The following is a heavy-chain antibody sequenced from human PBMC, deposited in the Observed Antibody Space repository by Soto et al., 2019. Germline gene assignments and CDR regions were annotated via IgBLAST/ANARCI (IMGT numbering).Heavy chain of an antibody. D-gene: IGHD1-26*01. CDR2: ISYDGSNK. CDR3: ARDLGPGVGATTSEYFQH. J-gene: IGHJ1*01. V-gene: IGHV3-30-3*01. Sequence: QVQLVESGGGVVQPGRSLRLSCAASGFTFSSYAMHWVRQAPGKGLEWVAVISYDGSNKYYADSVKGRFTISRDNSKNKLYRQMNSRRAEDTAVYYCARDLGPGVGATTSEYFQHWGQGTLVTVSS. CDR1: GFTFSSYA.